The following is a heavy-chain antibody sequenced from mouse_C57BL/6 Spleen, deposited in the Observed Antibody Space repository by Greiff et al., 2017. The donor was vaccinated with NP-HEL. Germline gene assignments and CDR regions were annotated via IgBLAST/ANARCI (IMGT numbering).Heavy chain of an antibody. CDR3: TTRGLLRSLYYFDY. J-gene: IGHJ2*01. CDR2: IDPENGDT. D-gene: IGHD1-1*01. Sequence: VQLKQSGAELVRPGASVKLSCTASGFNIKDDYMHWVKQRPEQGLEWIGWIDPENGDTEYASKFQGKATITADTSSNTAYRQLSSLTSEDTAVYYCTTRGLLRSLYYFDYWGQGTTLTVSS. V-gene: IGHV14-4*01. CDR1: GFNIKDDY.